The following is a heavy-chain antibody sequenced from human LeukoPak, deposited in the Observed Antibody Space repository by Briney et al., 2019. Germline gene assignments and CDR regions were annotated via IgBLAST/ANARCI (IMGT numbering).Heavy chain of an antibody. Sequence: GGSLRLSCAASGFTFSSYAMSWVRQAPGKGLEWVSAISASGGSTYYADSVKGRFTISRDNSKNTLYLQMNSLRAEDTALYYCAKDRTDCSGGSCYSLYYYYYMDVWGKGTTVTVSS. CDR3: AKDRTDCSGGSCYSLYYYYYMDV. CDR2: ISASGGST. CDR1: GFTFSSYA. V-gene: IGHV3-23*01. D-gene: IGHD2-15*01. J-gene: IGHJ6*03.